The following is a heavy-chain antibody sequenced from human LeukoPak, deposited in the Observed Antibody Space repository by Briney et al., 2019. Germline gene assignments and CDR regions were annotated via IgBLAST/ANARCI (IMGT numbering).Heavy chain of an antibody. Sequence: GASVKVSCKASGGTFSSYAISWVRQAPGQGLEWMGGIIPIFGTANYAQKFQGRVTITADKSTSTAYMELSSLRSEDTAVYYCARGGLRVMVYRLYYVGVWGKGTTVTVSS. CDR2: IIPIFGTA. CDR1: GGTFSSYA. V-gene: IGHV1-69*06. CDR3: ARGGLRVMVYRLYYVGV. D-gene: IGHD2-8*01. J-gene: IGHJ6*03.